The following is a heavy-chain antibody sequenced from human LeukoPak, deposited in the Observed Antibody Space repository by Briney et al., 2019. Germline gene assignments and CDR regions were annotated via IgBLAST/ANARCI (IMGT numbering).Heavy chain of an antibody. J-gene: IGHJ4*02. CDR1: GYSINSGYW. CDR3: ARGLYSSYFDY. CDR2: IYTSGST. Sequence: KPSGTVSLTCAVSGYSINSGYWWSWIRQPAGKGLEWIGRIYTSGSTNYNPSLKSRVTISVDTSKNQFSLKLSSVTAADTAVYYCARGLYSSYFDYWGQGTLVTVSS. D-gene: IGHD6-13*01. V-gene: IGHV4-61*02.